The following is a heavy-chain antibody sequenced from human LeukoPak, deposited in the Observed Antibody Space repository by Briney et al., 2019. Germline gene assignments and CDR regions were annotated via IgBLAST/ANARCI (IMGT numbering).Heavy chain of an antibody. Sequence: SETLSLTCAVYGESFSGYYWSWIRQPPGKGLEWIGEINHSGSTNYNPSLKSRVTISVDTSKNQFSLKLSSVTAADTAVYYCARLYYYDSSGTDAFDIWGQGTMVTVSS. CDR1: GESFSGYY. CDR2: INHSGST. J-gene: IGHJ3*02. V-gene: IGHV4-34*01. CDR3: ARLYYYDSSGTDAFDI. D-gene: IGHD3-22*01.